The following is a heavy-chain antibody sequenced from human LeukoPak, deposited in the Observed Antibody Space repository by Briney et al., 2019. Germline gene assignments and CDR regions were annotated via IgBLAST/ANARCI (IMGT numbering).Heavy chain of an antibody. CDR3: ARDPLNDYGDPSDY. D-gene: IGHD4-17*01. CDR1: GFTVSSNY. CDR2: IYSGGST. Sequence: TGGPLRLSCAASGFTVSSNYMSWVRQAPGKGLEWVSVIYSGGSTYYADSVKGRFTISRDNSKNTLYLQMNSLRAEDTAVYYCARDPLNDYGDPSDYWGQGTLVTVSS. V-gene: IGHV3-66*01. J-gene: IGHJ4*02.